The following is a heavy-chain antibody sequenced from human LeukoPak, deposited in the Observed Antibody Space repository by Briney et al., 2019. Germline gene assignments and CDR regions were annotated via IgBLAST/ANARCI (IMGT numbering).Heavy chain of an antibody. CDR3: ARGSHSGYDYINY. D-gene: IGHD5-12*01. CDR1: GFIFSSYG. Sequence: GGSLRLSCAASGFIFSSYGMHWVRQAPGKGLEWVAVISYDGSNNYYADSVKGRFTISRDSSQNTLYLQMNSLRPEDTAVYYCARGSHSGYDYINYWGQGTLVTVSS. V-gene: IGHV3-30*03. J-gene: IGHJ4*02. CDR2: ISYDGSNN.